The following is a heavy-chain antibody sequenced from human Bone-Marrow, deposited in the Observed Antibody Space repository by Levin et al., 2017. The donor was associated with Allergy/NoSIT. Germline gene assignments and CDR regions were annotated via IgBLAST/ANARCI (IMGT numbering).Heavy chain of an antibody. CDR3: ARTLGYCSGDSCYFYVDY. J-gene: IGHJ4*02. CDR1: GYSISSDYY. V-gene: IGHV4-38-2*01. CDR2: IYHSGST. D-gene: IGHD2-15*01. Sequence: PSETLSLTCAVSGYSISSDYYWGWIRQPPGEGLEWIGNIYHSGSTYYNPSLKSRVTISVDTSKNQFSLKVTSVTAADTAVYYCARTLGYCSGDSCYFYVDYWGRGTLVTVSS.